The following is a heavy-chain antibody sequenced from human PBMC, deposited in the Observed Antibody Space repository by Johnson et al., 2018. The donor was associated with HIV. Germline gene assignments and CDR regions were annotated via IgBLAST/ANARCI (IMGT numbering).Heavy chain of an antibody. Sequence: QVQLVESGGGVVQPGRSLRLSCAASGLTFSSYAMYCVRQAPGKGLEWVAVISYDGSNKYYTDSVKGRFTISRDNSKNTLYLQMNSLRAEDTGVYYCARGGTYNWSPDRIGNAFDILGQGTTVTVSS. J-gene: IGHJ3*02. V-gene: IGHV3-30-3*01. CDR2: ISYDGSNK. CDR3: ARGGTYNWSPDRIGNAFDI. D-gene: IGHD1-20*01. CDR1: GLTFSSYA.